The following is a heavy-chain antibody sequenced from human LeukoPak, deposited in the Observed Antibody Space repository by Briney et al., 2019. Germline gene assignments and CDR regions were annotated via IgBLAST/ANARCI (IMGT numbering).Heavy chain of an antibody. Sequence: SETLSLTCTVSGGSISSGSYYCSWIRQPAGKGLEWIGRIYTSGTTNYNPSLKSRVTISVDTSKNQFSLKLSSVTAADTAVYYCARDPWFYYDSGGYFQTWGQGTLVTVSS. CDR2: IYTSGTT. D-gene: IGHD3-22*01. J-gene: IGHJ4*02. CDR1: GGSISSGSYY. CDR3: ARDPWFYYDSGGYFQT. V-gene: IGHV4-61*02.